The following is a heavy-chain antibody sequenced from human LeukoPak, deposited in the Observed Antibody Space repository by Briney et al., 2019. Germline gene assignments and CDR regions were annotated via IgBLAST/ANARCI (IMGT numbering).Heavy chain of an antibody. J-gene: IGHJ5*02. CDR3: ARDQYDTWSRRGNFDP. CDR1: GFTFGKYW. Sequence: GGSLRLSCVASGFTFGKYWMSWVRQAPGKGLEWVANIKLDGSEKNYVDSVKGRFTISRDNTKNSLYLQMNSLRAEDTAVFYCARDQYDTWSRRGNFDPWGQGTLVIVSS. V-gene: IGHV3-7*03. D-gene: IGHD3/OR15-3a*01. CDR2: IKLDGSEK.